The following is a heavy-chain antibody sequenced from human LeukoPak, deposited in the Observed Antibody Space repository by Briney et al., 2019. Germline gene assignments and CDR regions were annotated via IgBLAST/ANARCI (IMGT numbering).Heavy chain of an antibody. V-gene: IGHV1-46*01. CDR2: INPRGGTT. CDR3: ATVSRVFSPSWFDP. J-gene: IGHJ5*02. CDR1: GYAFITYY. D-gene: IGHD3-9*01. Sequence: ASVKVSCKASGYAFITYYMHWVRQAPGQGLEWMGIINPRGGTTTYAQKFQGRVTMTRDTSTTTVYMELSSLRSEDTAVYYCATVSRVFSPSWFDPWGQGTLVTVSS.